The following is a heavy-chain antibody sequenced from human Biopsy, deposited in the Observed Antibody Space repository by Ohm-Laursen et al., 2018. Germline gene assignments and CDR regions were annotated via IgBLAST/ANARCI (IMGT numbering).Heavy chain of an antibody. V-gene: IGHV3-11*01. CDR2: ISGGGTI. D-gene: IGHD4-23*01. CDR3: ARDTRWSPYSMDV. J-gene: IGHJ6*02. CDR1: GFSFSDYH. Sequence: RLSCAASGFSFSDYHMRWIRQALGRGLEWVSYISGGGTIYYGDSMKGRVTISRDNAKNSLYLQMHSLRAEDTAVYYCARDTRWSPYSMDVWGQGTTVTVSS.